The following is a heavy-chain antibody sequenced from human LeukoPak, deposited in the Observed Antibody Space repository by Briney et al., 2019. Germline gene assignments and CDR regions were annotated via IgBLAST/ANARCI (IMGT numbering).Heavy chain of an antibody. J-gene: IGHJ4*02. V-gene: IGHV1-2*02. D-gene: IGHD5-24*01. CDR3: ARDRYGDGFAHFDY. CDR1: GYTFTSYS. Sequence: ASEKVSCKDSGYTFTSYSMQWVRQAPRQGLEWMGWITPSGCTNYPQKCQGRVAITRDTSITTAYMDLSRLTSDDTAVYYCARDRYGDGFAHFDYWGQGALVTVSS. CDR2: ITPSGCT.